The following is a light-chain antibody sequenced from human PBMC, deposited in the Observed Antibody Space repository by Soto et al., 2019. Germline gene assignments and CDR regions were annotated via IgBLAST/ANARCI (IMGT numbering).Light chain of an antibody. V-gene: IGKV2-28*01. CDR2: LGS. J-gene: IGKJ2*01. CDR1: QRLLHSNGFNY. Sequence: VMTQSPLSLPVTPGEPASISCNSSQRLLHSNGFNYLDWYLQRPGQSPQLLIYLGSNRASGVPDRFSGSGSGTDFTLKISRVEADDVGVYYCMQALQSPRTFGQGSKLEIK. CDR3: MQALQSPRT.